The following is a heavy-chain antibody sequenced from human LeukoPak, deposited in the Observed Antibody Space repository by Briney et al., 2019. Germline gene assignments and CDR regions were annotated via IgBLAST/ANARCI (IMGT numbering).Heavy chain of an antibody. V-gene: IGHV1-3*04. J-gene: IGHJ6*02. CDR1: GYTFANYA. CDR3: ARRQYCSGGRCAVNYYYGMDV. CDR2: INSANGNT. D-gene: IGHD2-15*01. Sequence: GASVKVSCKASGYTFANYAMHWVRQAPGQSLEWMGWINSANGNTKYSQKFQGRVTITRDTSASTAYMELSSLRSEDTAVYYCARRQYCSGGRCAVNYYYGMDVWGQGTTVTASS.